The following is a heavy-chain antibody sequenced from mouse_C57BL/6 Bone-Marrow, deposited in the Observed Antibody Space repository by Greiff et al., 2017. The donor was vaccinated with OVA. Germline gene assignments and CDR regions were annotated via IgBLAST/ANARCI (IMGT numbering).Heavy chain of an antibody. D-gene: IGHD2-2*01. Sequence: QVQLQQSGAELVRPGASVTLSCKASGYTFTDYEMHWVKQTPVHGLEWIGAIDPETGGTAYNQKFKGKAILTADESSSTAYMELRSLTSEDSAVYYCTISYGYDFDYWGQGTTLTVSS. CDR2: IDPETGGT. CDR1: GYTFTDYE. CDR3: TISYGYDFDY. V-gene: IGHV1-15*01. J-gene: IGHJ2*01.